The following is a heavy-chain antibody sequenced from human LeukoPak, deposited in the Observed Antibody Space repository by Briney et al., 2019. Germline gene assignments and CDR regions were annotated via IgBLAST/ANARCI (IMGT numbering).Heavy chain of an antibody. D-gene: IGHD3-3*01. CDR1: GFTFAIFG. Sequence: GGSLRLSCAASGFTFAIFGLNWVRQAPGKVPEWVSYIDARSGITYYADSVQGRFTISRDNAQESAFLQMNSLRADDTAVYYCARTYDFGRGPPGDAFDNWGPGTLVTVSS. CDR2: IDARSGIT. J-gene: IGHJ3*02. V-gene: IGHV3-48*01. CDR3: ARTYDFGRGPPGDAFDN.